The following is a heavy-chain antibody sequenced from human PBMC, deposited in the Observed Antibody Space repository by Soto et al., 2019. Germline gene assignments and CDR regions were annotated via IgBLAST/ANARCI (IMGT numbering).Heavy chain of an antibody. D-gene: IGHD2-2*02. Sequence: QVQLVQSGAEVKKPGSSVKVSCRATGGTFSHQAISWVRQAPGQGLEWMGGFIPISGTANYAQKFQGRVTITADESTNTAYMYLGSLRSEDTAVYYCARGGYCSTTSCYTGEDYWGKGTLVTVSS. CDR3: ARGGYCSTTSCYTGEDY. J-gene: IGHJ4*02. V-gene: IGHV1-69*01. CDR1: GGTFSHQA. CDR2: FIPISGTA.